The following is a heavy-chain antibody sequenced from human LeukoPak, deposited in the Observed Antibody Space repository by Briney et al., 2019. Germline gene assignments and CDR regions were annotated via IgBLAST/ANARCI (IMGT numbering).Heavy chain of an antibody. CDR1: GGSFSDFY. V-gene: IGHV4-34*01. Sequence: SETLSLTCAVYGGSFSDFYWSWIRQPPEKGLEWIGEINHSGSTNYNPSLKSRVTISVDKSKNQFSLKLSSVTAADTAVYYCARGGWNKFDYWGQGTLVTVSS. D-gene: IGHD1-1*01. CDR2: INHSGST. J-gene: IGHJ4*02. CDR3: ARGGWNKFDY.